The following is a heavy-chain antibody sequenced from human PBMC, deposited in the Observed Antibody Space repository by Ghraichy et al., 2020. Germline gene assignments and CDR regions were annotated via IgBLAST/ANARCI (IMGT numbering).Heavy chain of an antibody. CDR3: ARDRGWYYFDY. D-gene: IGHD6-19*01. CDR1: GFTVSSNY. V-gene: IGHV3-53*01. J-gene: IGHJ4*02. Sequence: GGSLRLSCAASGFTVSSNYMSWVRQAPGKGLEWVSVIYSGGSTYYADSVKGRFTISRDNSKNTLYLQMNSLRAEDTAVYYCARDRGWYYFDYWGQGTLVTVSS. CDR2: IYSGGST.